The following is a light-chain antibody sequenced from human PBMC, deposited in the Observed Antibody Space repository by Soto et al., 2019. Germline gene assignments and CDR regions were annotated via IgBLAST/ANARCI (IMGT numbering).Light chain of an antibody. CDR2: GAS. V-gene: IGKV3-20*01. Sequence: EIVLTQSPGTLSLSPGERATLSCRASQSVSSSYLAWYQQKPGQAPRLLIYGASSRATGIPDRFRGSGSGTDFTLTISRLEPEGFAVYYCQQYGSSPLTFGGETKVEIK. J-gene: IGKJ4*01. CDR1: QSVSSSY. CDR3: QQYGSSPLT.